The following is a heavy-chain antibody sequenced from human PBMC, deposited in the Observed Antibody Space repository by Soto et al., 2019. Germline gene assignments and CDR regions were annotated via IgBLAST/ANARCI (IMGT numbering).Heavy chain of an antibody. CDR1: GFTFSTYA. Sequence: LRLSCPASGFTFSTYAMGWVRQAPGKGLEWVSSHSGSGGTTYYSVSVKGRFTISRDNSKNTLYLQMTNLRGEDTAVYYCAKYAGLSTGVRFQCDSWGQGTPVTVSS. CDR2: HSGSGGTT. D-gene: IGHD2-8*02. J-gene: IGHJ4*02. V-gene: IGHV3-23*01. CDR3: AKYAGLSTGVRFQCDS.